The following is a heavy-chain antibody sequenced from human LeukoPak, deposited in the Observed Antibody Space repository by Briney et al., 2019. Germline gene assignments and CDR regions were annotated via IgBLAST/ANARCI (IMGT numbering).Heavy chain of an antibody. CDR2: IYYSGST. D-gene: IGHD4-17*01. V-gene: IGHV4-59*01. CDR1: GGFISSYY. J-gene: IGHJ2*01. Sequence: SETLSLTCTVSGGFISSYYWSWIRQPPGKGLEWIGYIYYSGSTNYNPSLKSRVTISVDTSKNQFSLKLSSVTAADTAVYYCARGDYEGSYFDLWGRGTLVTVSS. CDR3: ARGDYEGSYFDL.